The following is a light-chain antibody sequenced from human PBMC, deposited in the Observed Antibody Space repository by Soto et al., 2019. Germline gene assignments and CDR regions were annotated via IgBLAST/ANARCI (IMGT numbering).Light chain of an antibody. J-gene: IGKJ1*01. CDR2: KAS. V-gene: IGKV1-5*03. CDR1: QSISSW. Sequence: DIQMTQSPCTRSASAGGGGTITCRASQSISSWLAWYQQKPGRAPKLLIYKASSLESGVPSRFSGSGSGTEFTLTISSLQPDDFATYYCQQYNSQWKFGQGTKVDIK. CDR3: QQYNSQWK.